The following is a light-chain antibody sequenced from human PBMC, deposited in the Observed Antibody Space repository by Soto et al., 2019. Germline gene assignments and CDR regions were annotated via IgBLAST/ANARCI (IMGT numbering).Light chain of an antibody. J-gene: IGLJ1*01. CDR3: TSPTPGSLDV. V-gene: IGLV2-14*01. Sequence: QPVLTQPASVSGSPGQSITISCTGTSSDVGGYNYVSWYQQYPGRVPKLLIYKVSNRPSGVSNRFSGSKSGNTASLTISGLQAEDEADYFCTSPTPGSLDVFGTGTKLTVL. CDR2: KVS. CDR1: SSDVGGYNY.